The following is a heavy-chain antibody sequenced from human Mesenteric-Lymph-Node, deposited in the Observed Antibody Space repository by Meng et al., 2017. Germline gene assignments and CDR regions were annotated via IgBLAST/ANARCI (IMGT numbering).Heavy chain of an antibody. CDR1: GGSISSGDSY. CDR2: IYYSGST. D-gene: IGHD4-17*01. CDR3: ARGPTTYFDY. V-gene: IGHV4-30-4*01. J-gene: IGHJ4*02. Sequence: QGQLLESGPGLVKPSQTLSLTCSFSGGSISSGDSYWSCIRQPPGKGLEWIGYIYYSGSTYYNPSLRSRITISVDTSKNQFSLRLRSVTAADTAVYYCARGPTTYFDYWGQGTLVTVSS.